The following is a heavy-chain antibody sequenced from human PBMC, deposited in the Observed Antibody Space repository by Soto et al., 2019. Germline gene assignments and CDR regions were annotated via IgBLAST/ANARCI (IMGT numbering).Heavy chain of an antibody. V-gene: IGHV4-34*01. CDR3: ARGLLSLSYYYYYYMDV. CDR1: GGSFSGYY. J-gene: IGHJ6*03. CDR2: INHSGST. Sequence: SETLSLTCAVYGGSFSGYYWSWIRQPPGKGLEWIGEINHSGSTNYNPSLKSRVTISVDTSKNQFSLKLSSVTAADTAVYYCARGLLSLSYYYYYYMDVWGKGTTVTVSS.